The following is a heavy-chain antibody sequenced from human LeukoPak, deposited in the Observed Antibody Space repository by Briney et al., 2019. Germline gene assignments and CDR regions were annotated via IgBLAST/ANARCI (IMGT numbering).Heavy chain of an antibody. J-gene: IGHJ4*02. V-gene: IGHV4-61*02. CDR3: ARDLSQDRSAKEQGFDY. D-gene: IGHD3-22*01. CDR2: IYTSGST. Sequence: SQTLSLTCTVSGGSISSGSYYWSWIRQPAGKGLEWIGRIYTSGSTNYNPSLKSRVTMSVDTSKNQFSLKLSSVTAADTAVYYCARDLSQDRSAKEQGFDYWGQGTLVTVSS. CDR1: GGSISSGSYY.